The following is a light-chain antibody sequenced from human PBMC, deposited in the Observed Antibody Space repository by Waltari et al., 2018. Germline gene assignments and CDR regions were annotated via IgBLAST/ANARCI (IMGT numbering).Light chain of an antibody. CDR3: CSYAGSYTGV. CDR2: DVS. Sequence: QSALTPPRSVSGSPGQSVTISCPGTSSDVGGYNYVSWYQQHPGKAPKRMIYDVSKRPSGVPDRFSGSKSGNTASLTISGLQAEDEADYYCCSYAGSYTGVFGGGTKLTV. V-gene: IGLV2-11*01. CDR1: SSDVGGYNY. J-gene: IGLJ2*01.